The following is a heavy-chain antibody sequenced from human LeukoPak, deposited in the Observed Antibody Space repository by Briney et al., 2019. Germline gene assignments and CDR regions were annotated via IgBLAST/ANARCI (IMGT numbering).Heavy chain of an antibody. Sequence: SETLSLTCTVSGGSISSYYWSWIRQPPGEGLEWIGYIYYSGSTNYNPSLKSRVTISVDTSKNQFSLKLSSVTAADTAVYYCARGSTLGSMDVWGQGTTVTVSS. CDR2: IYYSGST. J-gene: IGHJ6*02. CDR1: GGSISSYY. V-gene: IGHV4-59*01. CDR3: ARGSTLGSMDV. D-gene: IGHD7-27*01.